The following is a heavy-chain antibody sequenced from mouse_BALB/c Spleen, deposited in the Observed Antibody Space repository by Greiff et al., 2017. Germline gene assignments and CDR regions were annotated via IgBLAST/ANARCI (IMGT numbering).Heavy chain of an antibody. D-gene: IGHD1-1*02. Sequence: VQLEESGAELVRPGTSVKISCKASGYTFTNYWLGWVKQRPGHGLEWIGDIYPGGGYTNYNEKFKGKATLTADTSSSTAYMQLSSLTSEDSSVYFCASGLRGSYALDYGGQGTSVTVSS. CDR3: ASGLRGSYALDY. J-gene: IGHJ4*01. CDR2: IYPGGGYT. V-gene: IGHV1-63*02. CDR1: GYTFTNYW.